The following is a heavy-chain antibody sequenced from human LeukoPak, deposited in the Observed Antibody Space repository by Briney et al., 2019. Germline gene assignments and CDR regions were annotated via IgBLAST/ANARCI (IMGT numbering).Heavy chain of an antibody. Sequence: GGSLRLSCAATGFTFSSYSMNWVRQAPGKGLEWVSSISSSSSYIYYADSVKGRFTISRDNAKNSLYLQMNSLRAEDTAVYYCARDRYSGYGAFDYWGQGTLVTVSS. J-gene: IGHJ4*02. V-gene: IGHV3-21*01. D-gene: IGHD5-12*01. CDR3: ARDRYSGYGAFDY. CDR2: ISSSSSYI. CDR1: GFTFSSYS.